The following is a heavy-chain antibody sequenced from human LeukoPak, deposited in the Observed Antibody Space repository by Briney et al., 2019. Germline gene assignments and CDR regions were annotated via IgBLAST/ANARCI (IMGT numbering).Heavy chain of an antibody. J-gene: IGHJ4*02. CDR1: GFIFNHHA. Sequence: QAGGSLRLSCAASGFIFNHHAMHWVRQAPGKGLEWVVVIWSDKSNKFYADSVRGRFTISRDDSRKTVYLQMDTMTVEDTAVYYCAKDAQRGFDYSNSLEYWGQGALVTVAS. V-gene: IGHV3-33*06. CDR2: IWSDKSNK. CDR3: AKDAQRGFDYSNSLEY. D-gene: IGHD4-11*01.